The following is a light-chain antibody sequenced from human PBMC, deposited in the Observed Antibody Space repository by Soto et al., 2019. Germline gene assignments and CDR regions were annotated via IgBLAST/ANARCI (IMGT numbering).Light chain of an antibody. CDR1: SSDVGDYNY. V-gene: IGLV2-14*03. J-gene: IGLJ2*01. Sequence: QSVLAQPASVSGSPGQSITISCTGTSSDVGDYNYVSWYRQHPGKAPKLIIYEVTNRPSGISNRFSGSKSGNTASLTISGLQADDEGYYYCTSYSGGSSLVIFGGGTKVTVL. CDR3: TSYSGGSSLVI. CDR2: EVT.